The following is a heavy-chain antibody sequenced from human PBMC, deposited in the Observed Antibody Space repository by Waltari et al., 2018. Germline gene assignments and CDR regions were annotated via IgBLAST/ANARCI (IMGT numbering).Heavy chain of an antibody. CDR3: ARLVVADSSEAFDI. Sequence: QLQLQESGPGLVKPSETLSLTCTVSGGSISSSSYYWGWIRQPPGKGLEWIGSIYYSGSTYYNPSLKSRVTISVDTSKNQFSLKLSSVTAADTAVYYCARLVVADSSEAFDIWGQGTMVTVSS. V-gene: IGHV4-39*07. CDR2: IYYSGST. D-gene: IGHD6-25*01. CDR1: GGSISSSSYY. J-gene: IGHJ3*02.